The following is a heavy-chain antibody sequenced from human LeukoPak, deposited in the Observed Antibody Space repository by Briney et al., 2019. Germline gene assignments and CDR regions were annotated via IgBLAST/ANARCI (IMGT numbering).Heavy chain of an antibody. J-gene: IGHJ4*02. CDR2: IIPIFGTA. CDR3: ARLPDYGDYGDDH. D-gene: IGHD4-17*01. V-gene: IGHV1-69*01. CDR1: GGTFSSYA. Sequence: SVKVSCKASGGTFSSYAISWVRQAPGQGLEWMGGIIPIFGTANYAQKFQGRVTITADESTSTAYMELSSLRSEDTAVYYCARLPDYGDYGDDHWGQGTLVTVSS.